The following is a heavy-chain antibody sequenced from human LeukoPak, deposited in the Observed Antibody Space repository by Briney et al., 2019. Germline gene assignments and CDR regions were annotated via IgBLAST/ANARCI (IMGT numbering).Heavy chain of an antibody. CDR3: ARKESVYYYFDY. CDR1: GYSITSSSW. J-gene: IGHJ4*02. V-gene: IGHV4-28*01. CDR2: IYHSGTT. Sequence: SETLSLTCAVSGYSITSSSWWGWIRQPPGKGLEWIGYIYHSGTTYYNPSLQSRVTMSVDTSKNQFSLKLSSVTAVDTAVYYCARKESVYYYFDYWGQGTLVTVSS. D-gene: IGHD3-22*01.